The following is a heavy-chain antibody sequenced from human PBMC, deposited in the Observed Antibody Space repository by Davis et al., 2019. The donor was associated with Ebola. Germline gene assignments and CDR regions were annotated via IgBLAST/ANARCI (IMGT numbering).Heavy chain of an antibody. CDR3: ARDFGYSYGSYYYGMDV. D-gene: IGHD5-18*01. V-gene: IGHV3-48*03. CDR2: ISSSGSTI. J-gene: IGHJ6*02. Sequence: GESLKISCAASGFTFSSYEMNWVRQAPGKGLEWVSYISSSGSTIYYADSVKGRFTISRDNAKNSLYLQMNSLRAEDTAVYYCARDFGYSYGSYYYGMDVWGRGTTVTVSS. CDR1: GFTFSSYE.